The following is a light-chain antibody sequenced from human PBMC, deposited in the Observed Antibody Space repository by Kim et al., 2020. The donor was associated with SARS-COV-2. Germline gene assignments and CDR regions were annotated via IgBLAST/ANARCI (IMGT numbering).Light chain of an antibody. CDR3: CSYAGSSTVV. J-gene: IGLJ2*01. CDR1: SVDVGNYNL. Sequence: GQTITGSWPGTSVDVGNYNLGSWYQQHPGKAPKLMIYEGSKRPSGVSNRFSGSKSGNTASLTISGLQAEDEADYYCCSYAGSSTVVFGGGTQMTVL. CDR2: EGS. V-gene: IGLV2-23*01.